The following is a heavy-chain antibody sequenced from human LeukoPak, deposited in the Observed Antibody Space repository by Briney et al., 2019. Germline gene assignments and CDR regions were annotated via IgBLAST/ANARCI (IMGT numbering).Heavy chain of an antibody. CDR2: IYYSGTT. Sequence: PSETLSLTCTVSGGSIGTYYWSWIRQPPGKGLEWIGFIYYSGTTSYNPSLKSRVTISLDTSKSQFSLKLSSVTAADTAVYYCARTNAFDIWGQGTMVTVSS. CDR1: GGSIGTYY. V-gene: IGHV4-59*08. CDR3: ARTNAFDI. J-gene: IGHJ3*02.